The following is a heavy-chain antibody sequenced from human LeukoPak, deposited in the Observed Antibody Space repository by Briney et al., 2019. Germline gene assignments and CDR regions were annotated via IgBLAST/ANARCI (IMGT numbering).Heavy chain of an antibody. CDR3: ARDVNHAMDV. V-gene: IGHV3-74*01. CDR2: ISSDGTDT. Sequence: GGSLRLSCAASGVPFTSYWMHWVRQAPGKGLVWVSRISSDGTDTTYAASVKGRFTISRDDAKNTLYLQMNSLRAEDTAVYYCARDVNHAMDVWGQGTTVIVSS. CDR1: GVPFTSYW. J-gene: IGHJ6*02.